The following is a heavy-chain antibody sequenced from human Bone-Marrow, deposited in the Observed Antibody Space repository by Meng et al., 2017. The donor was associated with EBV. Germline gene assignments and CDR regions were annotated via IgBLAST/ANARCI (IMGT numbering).Heavy chain of an antibody. D-gene: IGHD4-17*01. Sequence: QVQLVQSGVEVKKPGGSVNVSCKASGYTFTSYAMHWVRQAPGQRLEWMGWINAGNGNTKYSQKFQGRVTITRDTSASTAYMELSSLRSEDTAVYYCARGRREVTTYYWGQGTLVTVSS. J-gene: IGHJ4*02. CDR1: GYTFTSYA. CDR3: ARGRREVTTYY. CDR2: INAGNGNT. V-gene: IGHV1-3*01.